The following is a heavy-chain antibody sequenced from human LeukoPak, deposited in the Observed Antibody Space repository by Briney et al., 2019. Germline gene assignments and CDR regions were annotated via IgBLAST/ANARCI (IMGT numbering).Heavy chain of an antibody. CDR1: GDSISSSSYS. V-gene: IGHV4-39*07. CDR2: IYYSGST. CDR3: ARGPPDCTSTSCYAFDAFDI. J-gene: IGHJ3*02. Sequence: SETLSLTCTVSGDSISSSSYSWGWIRQPPGKGLEWIGSIYYSGSTYYNPSLKSRVTMSVDTSKNQFSLKLSSVTAADTAVYYCARGPPDCTSTSCYAFDAFDIWGQGTMVTVSS. D-gene: IGHD2-2*01.